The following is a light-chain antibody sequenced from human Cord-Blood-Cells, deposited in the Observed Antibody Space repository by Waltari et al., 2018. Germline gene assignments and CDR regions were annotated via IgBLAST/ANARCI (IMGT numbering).Light chain of an antibody. J-gene: IGLJ2*01. CDR2: KDS. CDR1: VLAKKY. CDR3: YSAADNNHVV. V-gene: IGLV3-27*01. Sequence: SYELTQPSSVSVSPGQTARITCSGDVLAKKYARWFQQKPGQAPVRVIYKDSERPSGIRARFSGSSSGTTVTLTISGAQVEDEADYYCYSAADNNHVVFGGGTKLTVL.